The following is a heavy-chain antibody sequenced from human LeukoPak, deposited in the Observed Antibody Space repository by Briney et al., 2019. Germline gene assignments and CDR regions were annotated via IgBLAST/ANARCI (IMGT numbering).Heavy chain of an antibody. V-gene: IGHV3-74*01. CDR3: AKFPYSSGNCPY. CDR1: GFTFSSYW. Sequence: GGSLRLSCAASGFTFSSYWMHWVRQAPGKGLVWVSRINSDGSSTSYADSVKGRFTISRDNAKNTLYLQMNSLRAEDTAVYYCAKFPYSSGNCPYWGQGTLVTVSS. D-gene: IGHD6-19*01. CDR2: INSDGSST. J-gene: IGHJ4*02.